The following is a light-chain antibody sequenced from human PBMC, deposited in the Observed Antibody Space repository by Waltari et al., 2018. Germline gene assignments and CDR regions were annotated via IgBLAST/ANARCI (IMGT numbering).Light chain of an antibody. CDR3: AAWDDSLSGPV. CDR1: SPNIGSNY. V-gene: IGLV1-47*01. J-gene: IGLJ2*01. Sequence: QSVLTQPPSASGTPGQRVTISCSGSSPNIGSNYVYWSKQLPGTAPKLLIYRNKQWPSGVPDRFSGSKSGTSASLAISGLRSEDEGDYYCAAWDDSLSGPVFGGGTKLTVL. CDR2: RNK.